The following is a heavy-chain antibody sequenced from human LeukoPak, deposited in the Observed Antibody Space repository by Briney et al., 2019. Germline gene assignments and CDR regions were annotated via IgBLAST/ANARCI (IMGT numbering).Heavy chain of an antibody. Sequence: SETLSLTCTVSGDSISSSSYNWGWIRQPPGKGLEWIGSIYHSGSTYYNPSLKSRVTISVDTSKNQFSLKLSSVTAADTAVYYCARDISASSGWYTVRYYYYYMDVWGKGTTVTVSS. CDR3: ARDISASSGWYTVRYYYYYMDV. CDR1: GDSISSSSYN. J-gene: IGHJ6*03. D-gene: IGHD6-19*01. V-gene: IGHV4-39*07. CDR2: IYHSGST.